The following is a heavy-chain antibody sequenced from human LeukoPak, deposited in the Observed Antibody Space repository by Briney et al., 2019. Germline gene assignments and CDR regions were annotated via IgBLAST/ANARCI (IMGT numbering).Heavy chain of an antibody. Sequence: SETLSLTCAVYGGSFSGYYWSWIRQPPGKGLEWIGSIYYSGSTYYNPSLKSRVTISVDTSKNQFSLKLSSVTAADTAVYYCARPSFMAYYYGMDVWGQGTTVTVSS. D-gene: IGHD3-10*01. J-gene: IGHJ6*02. CDR2: IYYSGST. V-gene: IGHV4-34*01. CDR3: ARPSFMAYYYGMDV. CDR1: GGSFSGYY.